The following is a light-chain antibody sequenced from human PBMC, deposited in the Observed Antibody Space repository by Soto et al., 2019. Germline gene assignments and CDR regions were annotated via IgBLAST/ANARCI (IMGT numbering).Light chain of an antibody. V-gene: IGKV4-1*01. CDR2: WAS. Sequence: DIVMTQSPDSLAVSLGDRATINCKSSQSVFASHNNKNFLAWYQQRPGQPPKLLIYWASTRKVGVPDRFSGSVSGPDYTLTLHGLQAEDVAVYYCHQYHSAPPAFGQGTKVEIK. CDR1: QSVFASHNNKNF. CDR3: HQYHSAPPA. J-gene: IGKJ1*01.